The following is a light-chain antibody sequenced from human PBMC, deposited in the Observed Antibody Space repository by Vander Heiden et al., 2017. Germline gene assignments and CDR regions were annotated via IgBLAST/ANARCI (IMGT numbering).Light chain of an antibody. J-gene: IGKJ2*01. V-gene: IGKV1-39*01. CDR2: GAS. Sequence: DIQMTQSPSSLSASVGDRVTITCRASQTISSSLIWYQQKPGKAPKLLIYGASTLLSGVPSRFSGSGSGTDFTLTISSLQPEDFATYYCQQSDSTSVTFGQGTKVEIQ. CDR3: QQSDSTSVT. CDR1: QTISSS.